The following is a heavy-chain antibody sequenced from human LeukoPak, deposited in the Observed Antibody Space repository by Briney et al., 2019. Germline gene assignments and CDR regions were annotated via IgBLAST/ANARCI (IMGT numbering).Heavy chain of an antibody. V-gene: IGHV3-23*01. Sequence: GGSLRLSCAASGFTFSSYDMSWVRQAPGKGLEWVSAVSGSGGSTYYADSVKGRFTISRDNSKNTLYLQMNSLRAEDTAVYYCAKDLERWLQNDAFDIWGQGTMVTVSS. J-gene: IGHJ3*02. D-gene: IGHD5-24*01. CDR1: GFTFSSYD. CDR3: AKDLERWLQNDAFDI. CDR2: VSGSGGST.